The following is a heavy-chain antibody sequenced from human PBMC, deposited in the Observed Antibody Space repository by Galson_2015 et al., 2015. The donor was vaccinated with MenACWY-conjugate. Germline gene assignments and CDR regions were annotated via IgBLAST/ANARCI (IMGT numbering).Heavy chain of an antibody. CDR2: IWYDGSNK. D-gene: IGHD3-3*01. V-gene: IGHV3-33*01. CDR1: GFTFSSYG. Sequence: SLRLSCAASGFTFSSYGLHWVRQAPGKGLEWVAVIWYDGSNKYYADSVKGRFTISRDNSKNTLYLQMNSLRAEDTAVYYCARDPDYDFWRGGYYGMDVWAQGTTVTVSS. J-gene: IGHJ6*02. CDR3: ARDPDYDFWRGGYYGMDV.